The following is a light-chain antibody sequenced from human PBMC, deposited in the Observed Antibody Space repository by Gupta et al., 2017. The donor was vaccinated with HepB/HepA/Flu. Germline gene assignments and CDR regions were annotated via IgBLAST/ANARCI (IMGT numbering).Light chain of an antibody. CDR1: QNVLNY. V-gene: IGKV4-1*01. CDR3: QQYYSTLS. Sequence: DIVMTQSPDSLTVSLGERATINCKSSQNVLNYLAWYQRKPGQPPRLLIYWAYTLESGVPDRFSGSGSGTDFTLTINNLQAEDVAVYYCQQYYSTLSFGPGTKLEIK. J-gene: IGKJ3*01. CDR2: WAY.